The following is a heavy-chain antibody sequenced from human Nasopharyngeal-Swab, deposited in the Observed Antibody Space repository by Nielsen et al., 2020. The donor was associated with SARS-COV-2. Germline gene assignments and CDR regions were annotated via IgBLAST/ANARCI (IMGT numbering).Heavy chain of an antibody. Sequence: ASVKVSCKASGYTFTRYWLQWVRQAPGQGLEWMGIINPSESSTNYAQKFQGRVTMTRDTSTTTVYMELSSLRFEDTAVYYWARRDGHDLDHWGQGTLVTVSS. CDR2: INPSESST. CDR1: GYTFTRYW. D-gene: IGHD5-24*01. CDR3: ARRDGHDLDH. J-gene: IGHJ4*02. V-gene: IGHV1-46*01.